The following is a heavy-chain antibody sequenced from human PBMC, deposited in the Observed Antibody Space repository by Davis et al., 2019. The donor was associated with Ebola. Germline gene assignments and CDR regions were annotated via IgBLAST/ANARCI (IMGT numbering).Heavy chain of an antibody. Sequence: PGGSLRLSCAASGFTFSGSAMHWVRQASGKGLEWVGRIRSKANSYATAYAASVKGRFTISRDDSKNTLYLQMNSLKTEDTAVYYCTTDLDSSLDYWGQGTLVTVSS. D-gene: IGHD6-19*01. CDR1: GFTFSGSA. CDR3: TTDLDSSLDY. CDR2: IRSKANSYAT. J-gene: IGHJ4*02. V-gene: IGHV3-73*01.